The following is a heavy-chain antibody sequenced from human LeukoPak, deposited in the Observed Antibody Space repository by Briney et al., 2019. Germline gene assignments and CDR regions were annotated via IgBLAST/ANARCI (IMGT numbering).Heavy chain of an antibody. CDR1: GGSISSYYW. J-gene: IGHJ4*02. CDR2: IDWDDDK. CDR3: ARSPVGYFDY. Sequence: TLSLTCTVSGGSISSYYWSWIRQPPGKALEWLARIDWDDDKFYSTSLKTRLTISKDTSKNQVVLTMTNIDPVDTATYYCARSPVGYFDYWGQGTLVTVSS. V-gene: IGHV2-70*16. D-gene: IGHD6-13*01.